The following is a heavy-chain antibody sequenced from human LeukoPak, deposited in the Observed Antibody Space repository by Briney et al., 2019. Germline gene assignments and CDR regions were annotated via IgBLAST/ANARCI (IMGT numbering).Heavy chain of an antibody. V-gene: IGHV4-30-2*01. CDR2: IYHSGST. CDR3: ARAAGSGYPDAFDI. D-gene: IGHD3-22*01. CDR1: GGSISSGGYS. J-gene: IGHJ3*02. Sequence: SQTLSLTCAVSGGSISSGGYSWRWIRQPPGKGLEWIGYIYHSGSTYYNPSLKSRVTISVDRSKNQFSLKLSSVTAADTAVYYCARAAGSGYPDAFDIWGQGTMVTVSS.